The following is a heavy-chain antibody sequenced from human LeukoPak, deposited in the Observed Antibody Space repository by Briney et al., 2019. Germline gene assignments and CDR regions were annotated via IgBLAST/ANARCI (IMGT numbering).Heavy chain of an antibody. V-gene: IGHV1-69*06. CDR1: GGTFTSYA. CDR2: IIPIFRTT. D-gene: IGHD5-12*01. CDR3: ARGYSDNDNLYHYYLDV. J-gene: IGHJ6*03. Sequence: ASVKVSCKASGGTFTSYAISWVRQAPGQGLEWMGGIIPIFRTTNYAQKFQGRVTITADKSTSTAYMELSSLTSEGTAVYYCARGYSDNDNLYHYYLDVWGKGTTVTVSS.